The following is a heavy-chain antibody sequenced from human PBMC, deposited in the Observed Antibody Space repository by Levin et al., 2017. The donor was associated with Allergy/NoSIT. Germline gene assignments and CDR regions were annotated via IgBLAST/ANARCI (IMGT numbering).Heavy chain of an antibody. CDR2: ITSNGDQK. CDR3: AKGGDFDF. J-gene: IGHJ4*03. V-gene: IGHV3-30*18. Sequence: GGSLRLSCAASGFSFSTYGMQWVRQAPGKGLQWVAIITSNGDQKYYADSVRARFTISRDNSKSTVYLQISSLRPEDTAMYYCAKGGDFDFWGQGTTVTVSP. CDR1: GFSFSTYG.